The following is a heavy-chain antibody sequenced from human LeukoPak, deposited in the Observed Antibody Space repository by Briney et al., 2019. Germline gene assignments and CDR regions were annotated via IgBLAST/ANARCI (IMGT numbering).Heavy chain of an antibody. Sequence: PGGSLRLSCAASGFTFDDYAMHWVRQAPGKGLEWVSGISWNSGSIGYADSVKGRFTISRDNSKNTLYLQMNSLRAEDTAVYYCARAGHYYDSSGSHDAFDIWGQGTMVTVSS. CDR3: ARAGHYYDSSGSHDAFDI. D-gene: IGHD3-22*01. V-gene: IGHV3-9*01. J-gene: IGHJ3*02. CDR2: ISWNSGSI. CDR1: GFTFDDYA.